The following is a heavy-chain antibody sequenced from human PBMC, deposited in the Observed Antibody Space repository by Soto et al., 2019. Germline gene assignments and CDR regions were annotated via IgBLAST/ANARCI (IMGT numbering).Heavy chain of an antibody. CDR3: ARRARTATTNWGAFDV. D-gene: IGHD1-7*01. J-gene: IGHJ3*01. V-gene: IGHV3-23*01. Sequence: EVQLLEAGGGLVQPGGSLRLSCAASGFTFNTYVMNWVRQAPGKGLEWVSTISYSADKTHYADSVKGRFTISRDNSRDTLFLQMNSLRADDAAVYYCARRARTATTNWGAFDVWCQGTMVTVSS. CDR1: GFTFNTYV. CDR2: ISYSADKT.